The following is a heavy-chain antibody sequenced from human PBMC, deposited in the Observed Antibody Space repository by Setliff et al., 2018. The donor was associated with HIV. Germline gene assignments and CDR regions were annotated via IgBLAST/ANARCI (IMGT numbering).Heavy chain of an antibody. CDR3: ATRGRDLGFDY. V-gene: IGHV1-18*01. Sequence: ASVKVSCKASGYTFTSYGISWVRQAPGQGLEWMGWISAYNGSTSYALKLQGRVTLTRDTSTSTAYMELRSLTSEDTAVYYCATRGRDLGFDYWGQGTLVTVSS. D-gene: IGHD1-1*01. CDR1: GYTFTSYG. J-gene: IGHJ4*02. CDR2: ISAYNGST.